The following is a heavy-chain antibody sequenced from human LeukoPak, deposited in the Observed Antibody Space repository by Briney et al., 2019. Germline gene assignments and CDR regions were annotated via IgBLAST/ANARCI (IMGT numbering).Heavy chain of an antibody. D-gene: IGHD6-19*01. CDR3: TTDRNGWNYYFDY. V-gene: IGHV3-15*01. CDR1: GFTFSSYW. J-gene: IGHJ4*02. CDR2: IKRKPDGGTA. Sequence: PGGSLRLSCAASGFTFSSYWLSWVRQAPGKGLEWVGRIKRKPDGGTADYAAPVKGRFIISRDDSKNTLYLQMNSLKTEDTAVYYCTTDRNGWNYYFDYWGQGTLVTVSS.